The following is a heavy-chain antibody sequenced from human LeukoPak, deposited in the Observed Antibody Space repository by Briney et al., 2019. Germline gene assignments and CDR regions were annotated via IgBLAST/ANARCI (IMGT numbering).Heavy chain of an antibody. CDR1: GGSISSYY. Sequence: PSETLSLTCTVSGGSISSYYWSWIRQPPVKGLEWIGYIYYSGSTNYNPSLKSRVTISVDTSKNQFSLKLSSVTAADTAVYYCARHRHDYGEYASRVFDYWGQGTLVTVSS. V-gene: IGHV4-59*08. CDR3: ARHRHDYGEYASRVFDY. CDR2: IYYSGST. D-gene: IGHD4-17*01. J-gene: IGHJ4*02.